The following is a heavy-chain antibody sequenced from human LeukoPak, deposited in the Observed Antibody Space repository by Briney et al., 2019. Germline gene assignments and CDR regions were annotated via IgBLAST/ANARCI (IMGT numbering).Heavy chain of an antibody. CDR2: ISSSSSYI. J-gene: IGHJ4*02. Sequence: GGSLRLTCAASGFTFSAYSMNWVRQAPGKGLEWVASISSSSSYIYYADSVKGRFTISRDNAKNSLYLQMNGLRAEDTAVYYCASSGYDSSGYYYGWGQGAQVTASS. D-gene: IGHD3-22*01. V-gene: IGHV3-21*01. CDR3: ASSGYDSSGYYYG. CDR1: GFTFSAYS.